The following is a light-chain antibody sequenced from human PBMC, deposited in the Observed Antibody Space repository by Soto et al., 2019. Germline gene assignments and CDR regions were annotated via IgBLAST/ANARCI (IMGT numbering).Light chain of an antibody. CDR2: DAS. V-gene: IGKV3-11*01. CDR1: QSISNY. Sequence: EIVLPQSPATMPLSPGERATLSCRASQSISNYLVWYQQKPGKAPRLLIYDASNRATGIPSRFSGSGSGTDFTLTISSLEPEDFAIYYCQQRSNWPPLSFGGGTKVEIK. CDR3: QQRSNWPPLS. J-gene: IGKJ4*01.